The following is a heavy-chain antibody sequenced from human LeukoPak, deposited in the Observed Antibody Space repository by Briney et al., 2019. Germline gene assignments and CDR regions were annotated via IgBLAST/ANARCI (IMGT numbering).Heavy chain of an antibody. J-gene: IGHJ4*02. V-gene: IGHV1-69*05. CDR2: IIPIFGTA. D-gene: IGHD2-2*02. CDR1: GGTFSSYA. Sequence: ASVKVSCKASGGTFSSYAISWVRQAPGQGLEWMGGIIPIFGTANYAQKFQGRVTITTDESTSTAYMELSSLRSEDTAVYYCARSGGISCSSTSCYTQFDYWGQGALVTVSS. CDR3: ARSGGISCSSTSCYTQFDY.